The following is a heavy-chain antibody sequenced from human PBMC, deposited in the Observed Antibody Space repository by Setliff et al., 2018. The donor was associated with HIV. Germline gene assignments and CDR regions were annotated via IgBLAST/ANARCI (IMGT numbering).Heavy chain of an antibody. CDR1: GYSFSSYA. V-gene: IGHV1-18*01. J-gene: IGHJ4*02. CDR2: ISAYNGHT. Sequence: ASVKVSCKASGYSFSSYAISWVRQAPGQGLEWMGWISAYNGHTNYAQKFQDRVTMTTDASTNTAFMELSNLRSDDTAIYYCAREFSWSAFYFDSWGQGTQVTVSS. D-gene: IGHD2-8*02. CDR3: AREFSWSAFYFDS.